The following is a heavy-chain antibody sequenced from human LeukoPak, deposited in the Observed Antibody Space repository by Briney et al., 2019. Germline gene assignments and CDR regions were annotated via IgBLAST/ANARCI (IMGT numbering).Heavy chain of an antibody. CDR3: ARDRGAGYNLVWFDYSDY. J-gene: IGHJ4*02. CDR1: GYTFTSYG. V-gene: IGHV1-18*01. Sequence: EASVKVSCKASGYTFTSYGISWVRQAPGQGLEWMGWISAYNGNTNYAQKLQGRVTMTTDTSTTTAYMELRSLRSDDTAVYYCARDRGAGYNLVWFDYSDYWGQGNLVTVSS. D-gene: IGHD5-24*01. CDR2: ISAYNGNT.